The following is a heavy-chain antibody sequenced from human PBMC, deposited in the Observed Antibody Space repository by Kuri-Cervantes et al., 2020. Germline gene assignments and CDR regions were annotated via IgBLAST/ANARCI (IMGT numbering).Heavy chain of an antibody. CDR3: AKSDYYGSGRSFDY. CDR1: GFTFSTYV. J-gene: IGHJ4*02. D-gene: IGHD3-10*01. CDR2: ISHDGSFK. Sequence: LSLTCAASGFTFSTYVMHWVRQAPGKGLEWVAVISHDGSFKNHADSVKGRFTISRDNSKTTLYLQMNSLRAEDTAVYYCAKSDYYGSGRSFDYWGQGTLVTVSS. V-gene: IGHV3-30*04.